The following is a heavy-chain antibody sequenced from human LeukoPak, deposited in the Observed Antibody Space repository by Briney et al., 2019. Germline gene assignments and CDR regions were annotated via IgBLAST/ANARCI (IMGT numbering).Heavy chain of an antibody. Sequence: PGRSLRLSCAASGFTFSSYAMHWVRQAPGKGLEWVAVISYDGSNKYYADSVKGRFTISRDNSKNTLYLQMNSLRAEDTAVYYCARDREMYYDFWSGYYRDWFDPWGQGTLVTVSS. CDR3: ARDREMYYDFWSGYYRDWFDP. J-gene: IGHJ5*02. V-gene: IGHV3-30-3*01. CDR1: GFTFSSYA. D-gene: IGHD3-3*01. CDR2: ISYDGSNK.